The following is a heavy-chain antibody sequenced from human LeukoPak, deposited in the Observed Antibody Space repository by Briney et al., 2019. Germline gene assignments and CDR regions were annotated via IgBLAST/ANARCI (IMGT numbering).Heavy chain of an antibody. CDR2: ISYDGSNK. V-gene: IGHV3-30-3*01. CDR3: ARDTDGGGYNWGVVDY. Sequence: GGSLRLSCAASGFTFSSYAIHWVRQAPGKGLEWVAFISYDGSNKYYADSVKGRFTISRDNSQNTLYLQMNSLTAEDTAVYYCARDTDGGGYNWGVVDYWGQGTLVTVSS. CDR1: GFTFSSYA. D-gene: IGHD5-24*01. J-gene: IGHJ4*02.